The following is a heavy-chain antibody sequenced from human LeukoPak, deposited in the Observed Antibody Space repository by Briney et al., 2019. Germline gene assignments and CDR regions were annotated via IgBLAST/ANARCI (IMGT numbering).Heavy chain of an antibody. D-gene: IGHD3-16*02. CDR2: INGDGSTT. J-gene: IGHJ4*02. Sequence: GGSLRLSCAVSGFTFSSYWMHWVRQAPGKGLVWVSRINGDGSTTSHADSVKGRFTISRDNAKNSLYLQMNSLRAEDTAVYYCARDSDVWGSYRYTFDYWGQGTLVTVSS. CDR1: GFTFSSYW. CDR3: ARDSDVWGSYRYTFDY. V-gene: IGHV3-74*01.